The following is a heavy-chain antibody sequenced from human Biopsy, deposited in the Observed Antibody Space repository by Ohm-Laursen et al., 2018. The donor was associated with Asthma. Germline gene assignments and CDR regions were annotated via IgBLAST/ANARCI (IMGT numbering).Heavy chain of an antibody. D-gene: IGHD4-17*01. V-gene: IGHV4-30-4*01. CDR3: ARVVSYGDIYFGIDV. CDR2: VFWSGST. J-gene: IGHJ6*02. CDR1: GAYIGTPDYH. Sequence: SQTLSLTCTVSGAYIGTPDYHWSWIRQYPGKGLEWIGFVFWSGSTHYSRSLERRVSISIDTATNEFSMKLWSVTPADTAVYFCARVVSYGDIYFGIDVWGPGNTVVVS.